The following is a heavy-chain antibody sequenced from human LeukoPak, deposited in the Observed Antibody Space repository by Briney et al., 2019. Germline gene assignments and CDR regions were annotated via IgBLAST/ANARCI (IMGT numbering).Heavy chain of an antibody. CDR2: IYYSGST. D-gene: IGHD1-26*01. CDR1: GGSISSSSYY. CDR3: ARPRGGSYTDAFDI. J-gene: IGHJ3*02. Sequence: SETLSLTCTVSGGSISSSSYYWGWIRQPPGTGLEWIGSIYYSGSTYYNPSLKSRVTISVDTSKNQFSLKLSSVTAADTAVYYCARPRGGSYTDAFDIWGQGTMVAVSS. V-gene: IGHV4-39*07.